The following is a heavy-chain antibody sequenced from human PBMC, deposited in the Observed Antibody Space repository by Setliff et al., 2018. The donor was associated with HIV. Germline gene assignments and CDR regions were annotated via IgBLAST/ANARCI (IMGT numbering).Heavy chain of an antibody. Sequence: VASVKVSCKVSGYTLAELSIHWVRQAPGKGLEWMGGFDPEDVETVYAQKFQGRVTMTEDTSTDTAYMELSSLRSEDTAVYYCATVRRYYYDSSGQEYFQHWGQGTLVTVSS. J-gene: IGHJ1*01. CDR1: GYTLAELS. CDR3: ATVRRYYYDSSGQEYFQH. V-gene: IGHV1-24*01. D-gene: IGHD3-22*01. CDR2: FDPEDVET.